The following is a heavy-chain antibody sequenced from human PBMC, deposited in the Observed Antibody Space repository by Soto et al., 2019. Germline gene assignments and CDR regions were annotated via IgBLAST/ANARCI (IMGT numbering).Heavy chain of an antibody. D-gene: IGHD4-4*01. CDR1: GFTFSHAW. CDR2: IKSKADGETK. V-gene: IGHV3-15*01. J-gene: IGHJ5*02. Sequence: GSLRLSCAASGFTFSHAWMSWVRQAPGKGLEWVGRIKSKADGETKDYGAPVRGRFTISRDDSQDILYLHMNSLRIEDTAVYYCCVIKRRDQYSTSGYWFDPWGPGTLATVSS. CDR3: CVIKRRDQYSTSGYWFDP.